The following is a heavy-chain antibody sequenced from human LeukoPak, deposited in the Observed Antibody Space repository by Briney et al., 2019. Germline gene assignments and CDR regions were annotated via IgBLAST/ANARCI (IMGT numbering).Heavy chain of an antibody. Sequence: PGGSLRLSCEGSGFTFRKYAMNWVRQAPGKGLEWVSAIGVSTDNTYYADSVKGRFIISRDNSRNTLHVQMSGVIVEDTAIYYCAKGEEAFDIWGQGTMVTVSS. CDR1: GFTFRKYA. CDR2: IGVSTDNT. V-gene: IGHV3-23*01. J-gene: IGHJ3*02. CDR3: AKGEEAFDI.